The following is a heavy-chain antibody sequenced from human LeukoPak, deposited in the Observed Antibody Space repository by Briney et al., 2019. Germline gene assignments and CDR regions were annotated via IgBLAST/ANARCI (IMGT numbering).Heavy chain of an antibody. Sequence: SETPSLTCTVSGGPISCSSYYWGWIRQPPGKGLEWIGSIYYSGSTYYNPSLKSRVTISVDTSKNQFSLKLSSVTAADTAVYYCARVWLNTVDYWGQGTLVTVSS. V-gene: IGHV4-39*01. CDR1: GGPISCSSYY. CDR3: ARVWLNTVDY. CDR2: IYYSGST. J-gene: IGHJ4*02. D-gene: IGHD4-17*01.